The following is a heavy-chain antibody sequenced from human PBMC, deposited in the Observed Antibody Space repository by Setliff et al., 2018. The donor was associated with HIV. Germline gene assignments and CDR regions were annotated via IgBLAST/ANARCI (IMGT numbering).Heavy chain of an antibody. CDR2: IISKAGGGTT. V-gene: IGHV3-15*01. D-gene: IGHD3-10*01. Sequence: GGSLRLSCAASGLPFSDAWMSWVRQAPGKGLDWVGRIISKAGGGTTDYAAPVQGRFSISRDDSKNTLYLQMNSLRAEDTAFYYCSKEKFTFTVVRGVIDSWGQGTLVTVSS. J-gene: IGHJ4*02. CDR1: GLPFSDAW. CDR3: SKEKFTFTVVRGVIDS.